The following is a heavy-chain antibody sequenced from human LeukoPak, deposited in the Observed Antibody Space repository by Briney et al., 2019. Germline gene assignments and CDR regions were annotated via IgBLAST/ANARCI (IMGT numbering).Heavy chain of an antibody. V-gene: IGHV3-30*18. D-gene: IGHD3-3*01. CDR2: ISYDGSNK. J-gene: IGHJ6*02. CDR3: AKDIGSVLRFLEWLPSSIYGMDV. CDR1: GFTFSSYG. Sequence: GGSLRLSCAASGFTFSSYGMHWVRQAPGKGLEWVAVISYDGSNKYYADSVKGRFTISRDNSKNTLYLQTNSLRAEDTAVYYCAKDIGSVLRFLEWLPSSIYGMDVWGQGTTVTVSS.